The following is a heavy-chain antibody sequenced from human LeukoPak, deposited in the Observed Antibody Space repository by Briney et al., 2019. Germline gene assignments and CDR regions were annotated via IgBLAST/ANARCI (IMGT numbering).Heavy chain of an antibody. Sequence: GGSLRLSCAASGFTFDDYAMHCVRQPPGKSLEWVSLIRGDGGSTYYADSVKGRFTGSRDNSKNSLYLQMNSLRTEDTALYYCAKDISRNFVVVPAADYWGQGTLVTVSS. CDR2: IRGDGGST. CDR1: GFTFDDYA. CDR3: AKDISRNFVVVPAADY. J-gene: IGHJ4*02. V-gene: IGHV3-43*02. D-gene: IGHD2-2*01.